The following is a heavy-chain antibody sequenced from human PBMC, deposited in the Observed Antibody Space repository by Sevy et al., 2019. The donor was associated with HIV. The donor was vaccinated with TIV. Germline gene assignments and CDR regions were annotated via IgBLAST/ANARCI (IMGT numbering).Heavy chain of an antibody. J-gene: IGHJ4*02. CDR1: GFTFSSYA. CDR2: ISGSGGST. D-gene: IGHD3-10*01. CDR3: AKEGLYGSGSYYNEVDY. V-gene: IGHV3-23*01. Sequence: LSLTYAASGFTFSSYAMSWVRQAPGKGLEWVSAISGSGGSTYYADSVKGRFTISRDNSKNTLYLQMNSLRAEDTAVYYCAKEGLYGSGSYYNEVDYWGQGTLVTVSS.